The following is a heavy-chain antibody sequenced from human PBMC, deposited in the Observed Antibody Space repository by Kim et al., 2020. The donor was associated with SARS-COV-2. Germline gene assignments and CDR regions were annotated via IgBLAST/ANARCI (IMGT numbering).Heavy chain of an antibody. CDR2: INTNTGNP. CDR1: GYTFTSYA. D-gene: IGHD4-17*01. CDR3: ARGMTTVTPYYYYGMDV. J-gene: IGHJ6*02. Sequence: ASVKVSCKASGYTFTSYAMNWVRQAPGQGLEWMGWINTNTGNPTYAQGFTGRFVFYLDTSVSTAYLQISSLKAEDTAVYYCARGMTTVTPYYYYGMDVWGQGTTVTVSS. V-gene: IGHV7-4-1*02.